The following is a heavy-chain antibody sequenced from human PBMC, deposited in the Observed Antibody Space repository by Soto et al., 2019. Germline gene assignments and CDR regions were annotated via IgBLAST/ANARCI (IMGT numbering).Heavy chain of an antibody. V-gene: IGHV3-30*18. CDR1: GFTFSSYG. CDR2: ISYDGSNK. CDR3: AKDVVVGATTGLGDYYYYYGMDV. J-gene: IGHJ6*02. Sequence: PGGSLRLSCAASGFTFSSYGMHWVRQAPGKGLEWVAVISYDGSNKYYADSVKGRFTISRDNSKNKLYLQMNSLRAEDTAVYYCAKDVVVGATTGLGDYYYYYGMDVWGQGTTVTVSS. D-gene: IGHD1-26*01.